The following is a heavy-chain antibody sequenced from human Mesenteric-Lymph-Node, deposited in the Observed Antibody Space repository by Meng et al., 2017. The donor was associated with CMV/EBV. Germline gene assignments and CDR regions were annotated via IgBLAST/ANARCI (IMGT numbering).Heavy chain of an antibody. J-gene: IGHJ5*02. CDR1: GFTFSSYG. CDR3: ARDLAAAGTDNWFDP. V-gene: IGHV3-33*01. Sequence: SGFTFSSYGMHGVRQAPGKGLEWVAVIWYDGSNKYYADSVKGRFTISRDNSKNTLYLQMNSLRAEDTAVYYCARDLAAAGTDNWFDPWGQGTLVTVSS. CDR2: IWYDGSNK. D-gene: IGHD6-13*01.